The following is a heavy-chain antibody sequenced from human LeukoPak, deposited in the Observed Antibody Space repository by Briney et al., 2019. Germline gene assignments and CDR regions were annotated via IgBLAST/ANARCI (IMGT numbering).Heavy chain of an antibody. D-gene: IGHD1-14*01. J-gene: IGHJ1*01. V-gene: IGHV4-4*07. CDR2: IYTSGST. CDR3: AINRAVYGPAEYFQH. CDR1: GGSISSYY. Sequence: SETPSLTCTVSGGSISSYYWSWIRQPAGKGLEWIGRIYTSGSTNYNPSLKSRVTISVDKSKNQFSLKLSSVTAADTAVYYCAINRAVYGPAEYFQHWGQGTLVTVSS.